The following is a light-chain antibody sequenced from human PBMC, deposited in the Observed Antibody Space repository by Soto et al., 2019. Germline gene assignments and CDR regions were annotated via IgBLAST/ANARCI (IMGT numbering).Light chain of an antibody. CDR2: AAS. J-gene: IGKJ1*01. CDR1: QGISSY. CDR3: QQYYSYPKT. Sequence: AIRMTQSPSSLSASTGDRVTITCRASQGISSYLAWYQQKPGKAPKLLIYAASTLQSGVPSRFSGSGSGTDFTLTISCLQSEDFATYYCQQYYSYPKTFGRGTKVDIK. V-gene: IGKV1-8*01.